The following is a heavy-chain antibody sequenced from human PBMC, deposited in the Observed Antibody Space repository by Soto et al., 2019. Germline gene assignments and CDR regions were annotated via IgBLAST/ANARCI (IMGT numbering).Heavy chain of an antibody. D-gene: IGHD6-13*01. CDR1: GYTLTSYG. V-gene: IGHV1-18*01. CDR3: AKNWDPKAARLAHPYYYYYYGMDV. CDR2: ISAYNGNT. J-gene: IGHJ6*02. Sequence: ASVKVSCKASGYTLTSYGISWVRQAPGQGLEWMGWISAYNGNTNYAQKLQGRVTMTTDTSTSTAYMELRSLRSDDTAVYYCAKNWDPKAARLAHPYYYYYYGMDVWGQGTTVTVSS.